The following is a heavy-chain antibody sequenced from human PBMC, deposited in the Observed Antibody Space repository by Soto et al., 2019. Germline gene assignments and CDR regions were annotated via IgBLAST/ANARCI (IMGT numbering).Heavy chain of an antibody. D-gene: IGHD2-2*01. CDR1: GFSLSTSGVG. J-gene: IGHJ4*02. Sequence: SGPTLVNPTQTLTLTCTFSGFSLSTSGVGVGWIRQPPGKALEWLALIYWNDDKRYSPSLKSRLTITKDTSKNQVVLTMTNMDPVETATYYCENRKYCSSTSCYFTNYWGQGTLVTVSS. CDR2: IYWNDDK. V-gene: IGHV2-5*01. CDR3: ENRKYCSSTSCYFTNY.